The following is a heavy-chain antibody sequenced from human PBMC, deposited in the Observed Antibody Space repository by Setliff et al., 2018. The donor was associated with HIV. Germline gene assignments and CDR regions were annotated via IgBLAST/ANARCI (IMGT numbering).Heavy chain of an antibody. V-gene: IGHV7-4-1*02. CDR3: ARTPLSIAARSARDWFDP. Sequence: ASVKVSCKASGYTFTSYAMNCVRQAPGQGLEWMGWINTNTGNPTYAQGFTGRFVFPLDTSVSTAYLQISSLKAEDTAVYYCARTPLSIAARSARDWFDPWGQGTLVTVSS. CDR2: INTNTGNP. D-gene: IGHD6-6*01. J-gene: IGHJ5*02. CDR1: GYTFTSYA.